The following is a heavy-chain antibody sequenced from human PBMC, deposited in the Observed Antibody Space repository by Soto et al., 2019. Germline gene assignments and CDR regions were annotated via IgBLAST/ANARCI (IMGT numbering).Heavy chain of an antibody. V-gene: IGHV4-31*03. CDR1: GGSISSGGYY. D-gene: IGHD4-17*01. CDR2: IYYSGST. Sequence: SETLSLTCTVSGGSISSGGYYWSWIRQHPGKGLEWIGYIYYSGSTYYNPSLKGRVTISVDTSKNQFSLKLSSVTAADTAVYYCARGAYGDDTSQIDYWGQGTLVTVSS. J-gene: IGHJ4*02. CDR3: ARGAYGDDTSQIDY.